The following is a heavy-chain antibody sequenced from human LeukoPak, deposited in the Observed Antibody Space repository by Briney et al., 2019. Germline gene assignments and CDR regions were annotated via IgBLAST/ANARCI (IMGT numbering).Heavy chain of an antibody. CDR1: GGTFNGYY. V-gene: IGHV4-34*08. D-gene: IGHD6-13*01. CDR2: INHSGST. CDR3: AKGSWYYYYGMDV. J-gene: IGHJ6*02. Sequence: SETLSLTCAVNGGTFNGYYWSWIRQPPGKGLEWIGEINHSGSTNYNPSLKSRVTISVDTSKNQFSLKLSSVTAADTAVYYCAKGSWYYYYGMDVWGQGTTVTVSS.